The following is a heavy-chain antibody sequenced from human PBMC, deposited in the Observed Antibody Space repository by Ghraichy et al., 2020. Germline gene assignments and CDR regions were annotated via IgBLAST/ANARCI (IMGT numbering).Heavy chain of an antibody. CDR2: MNPNSGNT. CDR3: ARGKWGSADFDY. CDR1: GYTFTSYD. J-gene: IGHJ4*02. V-gene: IGHV1-8*01. D-gene: IGHD7-27*01. Sequence: ASVKVSCKASGYTFTSYDINWVRQATGQGLEWMGWMNPNSGNTGYAQKFQGRVTMTRNTSISTAYMELSSLRSEDTAVYYCARGKWGSADFDYWGQGTLVTVSS.